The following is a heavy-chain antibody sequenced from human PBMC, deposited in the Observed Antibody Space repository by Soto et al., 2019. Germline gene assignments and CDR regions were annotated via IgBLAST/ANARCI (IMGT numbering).Heavy chain of an antibody. CDR2: INDSGNI. D-gene: IGHD3-10*01. CDR3: AGGLILWFGELSRRGGYYYCMDV. V-gene: IGHV4-34*01. J-gene: IGHJ6*03. Sequence: QVQLQQWGAGLLKPSETLSLTCAVYGGSFSGYQWTWIRQTPGKGLEWIGAINDSGNINYNPSLKSRDTILLDTPKKQISLKLSSVTAADSAVYYCAGGLILWFGELSRRGGYYYCMDVWGKGTTVAVS. CDR1: GGSFSGYQ.